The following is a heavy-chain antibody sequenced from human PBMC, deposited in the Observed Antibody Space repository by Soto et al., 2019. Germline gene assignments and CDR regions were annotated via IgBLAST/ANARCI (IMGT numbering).Heavy chain of an antibody. V-gene: IGHV4-61*01. CDR1: GDSVSSNSDY. D-gene: IGHD6-19*01. J-gene: IGHJ5*01. CDR2: ILSSGGT. CDR3: AKGFSTGMYVDS. Sequence: QVQLQESGPGLVTPSGTLSLTCSVSGDSVSSNSDYWTWIRQPPGKTLEWVGFILSSGGTSTNPSLRGRLSMSVDTSKNQFSMRLTSVTAADTGVYFCAKGFSTGMYVDSWGRGTLVTVSS.